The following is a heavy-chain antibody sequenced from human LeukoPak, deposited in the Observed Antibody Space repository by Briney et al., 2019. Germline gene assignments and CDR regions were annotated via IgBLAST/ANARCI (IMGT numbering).Heavy chain of an antibody. D-gene: IGHD2-15*01. Sequence: GASVKVSCKASGYTFTNYGINWVRQAPGQGLEWMGWISAYNGNTNYAQKLQGRVTMATDTSTSTAYMELRSLRSDDTAVYYCAKSQSHFVVVVAAITPEYWGQGTLVTVSS. CDR1: GYTFTNYG. CDR3: AKSQSHFVVVVAAITPEY. J-gene: IGHJ4*02. CDR2: ISAYNGNT. V-gene: IGHV1-18*01.